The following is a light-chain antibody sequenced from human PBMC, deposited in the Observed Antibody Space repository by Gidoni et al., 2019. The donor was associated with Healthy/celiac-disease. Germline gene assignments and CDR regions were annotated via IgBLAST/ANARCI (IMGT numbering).Light chain of an antibody. Sequence: ELVFTQSPGTLSLSPGERATLSCRASQSVSSSYLAWYQQKPGQAPRHLIYGASSRATGIPDRFSGSGSGTDLTLTISRLETEDFAVYYCQQYGSSPWTFGQGTKVEIK. V-gene: IGKV3-20*01. CDR2: GAS. CDR1: QSVSSSY. CDR3: QQYGSSPWT. J-gene: IGKJ1*01.